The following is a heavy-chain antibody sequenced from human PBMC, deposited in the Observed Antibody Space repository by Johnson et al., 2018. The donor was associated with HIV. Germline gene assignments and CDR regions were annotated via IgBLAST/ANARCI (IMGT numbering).Heavy chain of an antibody. CDR2: IYSGGST. V-gene: IGHV3-66*01. Sequence: VQVVESGGGLVKPGGSLRLSCAASGFTFSSNYMSWVRQAPGKGLEWVSVIYSGGSTYYADSVKGRFTISRDNSKNTLYLQMNRLGAEDTAVYYCARGRAYYYDSSGDAFDIWGQGTMVTVSS. J-gene: IGHJ3*02. D-gene: IGHD3-22*01. CDR3: ARGRAYYYDSSGDAFDI. CDR1: GFTFSSNY.